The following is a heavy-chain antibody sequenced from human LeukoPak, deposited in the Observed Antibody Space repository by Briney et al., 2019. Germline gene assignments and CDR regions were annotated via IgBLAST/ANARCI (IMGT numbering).Heavy chain of an antibody. J-gene: IGHJ4*02. CDR1: GYTFTSYD. CDR2: MNPNSGNT. V-gene: IGHV1-8*01. CDR3: ARGTTRAPGSYGY. D-gene: IGHD5-18*01. Sequence: ASVKVSCKASGYTFTSYDINWVRQATGQGLDLMRWMNPNSGNTGYAQKFQGRVTMTRNTSISTAYMELSSLRSEDTAVYYCARGTTRAPGSYGYWGQGTLVTVSS.